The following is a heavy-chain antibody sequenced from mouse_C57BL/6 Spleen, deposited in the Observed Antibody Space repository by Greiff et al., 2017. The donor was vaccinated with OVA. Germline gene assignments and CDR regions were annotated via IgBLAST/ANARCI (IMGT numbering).Heavy chain of an antibody. CDR2: INPNNGGT. V-gene: IGHV1-26*01. CDR1: GYTFTDYY. D-gene: IGHD1-1*01. Sequence: EVQLQQSGPELVKPGASVKISCKASGYTFTDYYMNWVKQSHGKSLEWIGDINPNNGGTSYNQKFKGKATLTVDKSSSTAYMELRSLTSEDSAVYYCARFTTVVATDAMDYWGQGTSVTVSS. CDR3: ARFTTVVATDAMDY. J-gene: IGHJ4*01.